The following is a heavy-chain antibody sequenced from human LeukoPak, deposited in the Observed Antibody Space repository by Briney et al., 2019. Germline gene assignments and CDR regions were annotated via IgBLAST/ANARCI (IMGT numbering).Heavy chain of an antibody. Sequence: GGSLRLSCAASGFTFSSYGMHWVRQAPGKGLEWVAVISYDGSNKYYADSVKGRFTISRDNSKNTLYLQMNSLRSDDTAVYYCARDSFKVGAHSRDNWFDPWGQGTLVTVSS. CDR3: ARDSFKVGAHSRDNWFDP. V-gene: IGHV3-30*03. D-gene: IGHD1-26*01. J-gene: IGHJ5*02. CDR1: GFTFSSYG. CDR2: ISYDGSNK.